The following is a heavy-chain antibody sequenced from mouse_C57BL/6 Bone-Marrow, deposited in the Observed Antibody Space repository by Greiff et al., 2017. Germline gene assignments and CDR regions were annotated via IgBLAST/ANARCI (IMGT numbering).Heavy chain of an antibody. Sequence: QVQLQQPGAELVKPGASVKLSCKASGYTFTSYWMHWVKQRPGQGLEWIGMIHPNSGSTNYNEKFKSKATLTVDKSSSTAYMQLSSLTSEDSAVYYCARLGPITTVVARFDYWGQGTTLTVSS. V-gene: IGHV1-64*01. J-gene: IGHJ2*01. CDR3: ARLGPITTVVARFDY. CDR1: GYTFTSYW. D-gene: IGHD1-1*01. CDR2: IHPNSGST.